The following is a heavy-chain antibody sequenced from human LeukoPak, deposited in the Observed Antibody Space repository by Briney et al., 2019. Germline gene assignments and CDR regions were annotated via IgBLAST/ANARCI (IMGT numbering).Heavy chain of an antibody. Sequence: GESLKISCKGSGYSFTSYWIGWVRQMPGKGLEWMGIIYPGDSDTRYSPSFQGQVTISADKSISTAYLQWSSLKASDTAMYYCARRLSSSHPGALYYFDYWGQGTLVTVSS. V-gene: IGHV5-51*01. J-gene: IGHJ4*02. CDR2: IYPGDSDT. CDR3: ARRLSSSHPGALYYFDY. D-gene: IGHD2-15*01. CDR1: GYSFTSYW.